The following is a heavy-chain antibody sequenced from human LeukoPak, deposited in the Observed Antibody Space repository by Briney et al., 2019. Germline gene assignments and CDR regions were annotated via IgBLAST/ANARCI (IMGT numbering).Heavy chain of an antibody. Sequence: PSETLSLTCTVSGGSISSYSWSWIRQPPGKGLEWIGYIYYSGSTNYNPSLKSRVTISVDTSKNQFSLKLSSVTAADTAVYYCARSIVVVPAAIGTRDRGYYMDVWGKGTTVTVSS. CDR2: IYYSGST. CDR1: GGSISSYS. D-gene: IGHD2-2*02. CDR3: ARSIVVVPAAIGTRDRGYYMDV. J-gene: IGHJ6*03. V-gene: IGHV4-59*12.